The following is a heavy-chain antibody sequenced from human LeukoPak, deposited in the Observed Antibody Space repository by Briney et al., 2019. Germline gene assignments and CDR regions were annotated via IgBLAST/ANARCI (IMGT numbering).Heavy chain of an antibody. CDR1: GYSFTSYW. V-gene: IGHV5-51*01. Sequence: GESLKISCKGSGYSFTSYWIGWVRQMPGKGLEWMGIIYPGDSDTRYSPSFQGQVTISADKSISTAYLQWSSLKASDTAMYYCARQFTNPNCGGDCYYFDYWGQGTLVTVSS. CDR3: ARQFTNPNCGGDCYYFDY. D-gene: IGHD2-21*02. CDR2: IYPGDSDT. J-gene: IGHJ4*02.